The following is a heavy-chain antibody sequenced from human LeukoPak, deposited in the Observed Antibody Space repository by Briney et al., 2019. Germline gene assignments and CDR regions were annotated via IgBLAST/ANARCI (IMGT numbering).Heavy chain of an antibody. CDR3: ARGFCGGDCYGWGTYSYYMDV. CDR1: GYTFTGYY. Sequence: ASVKVSCKASGYTFTGYYMHWVRQAPGQGLEWMGWINPNSGGTNYAQKFQGRVTMTRDTSISTAYMELSRLRSDDTAVYYCARGFCGGDCYGWGTYSYYMDVWGKGTTVTVSS. J-gene: IGHJ6*03. V-gene: IGHV1-2*02. CDR2: INPNSGGT. D-gene: IGHD2-21*02.